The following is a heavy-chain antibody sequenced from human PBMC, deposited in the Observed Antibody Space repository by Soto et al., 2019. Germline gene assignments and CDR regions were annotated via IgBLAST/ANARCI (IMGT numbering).Heavy chain of an antibody. D-gene: IGHD1-26*01. Sequence: QVQLVQSGAEVQKPGASLKVSCKASGYTFTSYAMPWVRQAPGQRLEWMGWINAGNGNTKYSQKFQGRVTITRDTSASAAYMELSSLRSEYTAVYYCASGLGLSYFDYWGQGTLVTVSA. CDR1: GYTFTSYA. J-gene: IGHJ4*02. V-gene: IGHV1-3*01. CDR3: ASGLGLSYFDY. CDR2: INAGNGNT.